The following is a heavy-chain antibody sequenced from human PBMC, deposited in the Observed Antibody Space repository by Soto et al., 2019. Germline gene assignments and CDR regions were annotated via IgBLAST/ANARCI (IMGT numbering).Heavy chain of an antibody. CDR1: GGSISSYY. V-gene: IGHV4-59*01. D-gene: IGHD3-22*01. Sequence: SETLSLTCTVSGGSISSYYWSWIRQPPGKGLEWIGYIYYSGSTNYNPSLKSRVTISVDTSKNQFSLKLSSVTAADTAAYYCARVMAYYYDSSGYYGYYFDYWGQGTLVTVSS. CDR3: ARVMAYYYDSSGYYGYYFDY. CDR2: IYYSGST. J-gene: IGHJ4*02.